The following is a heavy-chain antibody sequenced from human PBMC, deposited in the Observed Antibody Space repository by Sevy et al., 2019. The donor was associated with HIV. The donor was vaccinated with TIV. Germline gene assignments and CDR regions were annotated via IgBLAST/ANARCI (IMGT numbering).Heavy chain of an antibody. CDR3: AKGALSSGNIVGASKIDY. J-gene: IGHJ4*02. CDR2: VSGSGDST. Sequence: GGSLRLSCAASGFMFSNYAMSWVRQAPGKGLEWVSSVSGSGDSTYYTDSVKGRFTISRDNSKNILYLQMNSPRAEDTAVYYCAKGALSSGNIVGASKIDYWGQGTLVTVSS. V-gene: IGHV3-23*01. CDR1: GFMFSNYA. D-gene: IGHD1-26*01.